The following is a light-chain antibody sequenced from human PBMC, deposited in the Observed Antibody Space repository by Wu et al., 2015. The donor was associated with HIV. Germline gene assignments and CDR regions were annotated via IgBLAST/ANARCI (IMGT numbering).Light chain of an antibody. J-gene: IGKJ1*01. CDR3: QQYGSSPRT. CDR2: ATS. Sequence: EIVLTQPPGTLSLSPGERATLSCRASQSVSSSYLAWYQQKPGQSPRLLIYATSSRATGIPDRFSGSGSGTDFTLTISRLEPEDFAVYYCQQYGSSPRTFGQGTKVETK. CDR1: QSVSSSY. V-gene: IGKV3-20*01.